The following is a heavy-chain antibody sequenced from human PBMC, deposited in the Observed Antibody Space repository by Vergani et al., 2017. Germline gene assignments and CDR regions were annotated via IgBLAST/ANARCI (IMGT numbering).Heavy chain of an antibody. V-gene: IGHV4-4*03. J-gene: IGHJ3*02. D-gene: IGHD2-15*01. CDR1: GDSFRSNKW. CDR3: ARDPKSYCSGGSCFSVWCALDI. Sequence: QVQLQESGPGLVKPPGTLSLTCAVSGDSFRSNKWWTWVRPSPGKTLEWIGEISHSGSTNYNPSLKGRVTLSLDTSKNQFSLRLSSVTAADTAVYYCARDPKSYCSGGSCFSVWCALDIWGRGTTVTVSS. CDR2: ISHSGST.